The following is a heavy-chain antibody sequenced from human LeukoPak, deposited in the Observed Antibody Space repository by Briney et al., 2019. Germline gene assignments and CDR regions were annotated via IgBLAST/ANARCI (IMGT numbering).Heavy chain of an antibody. Sequence: PGGSLRLSCAASGFTFDDYAMHWVRHAPGKGLEWVSGISWNSGSIGYADSVKGRFTISRDNSKNTLYLQMNSLRAEDTAVYYCARAPWIQLWIIDYWGQGTLVTVSS. V-gene: IGHV3-9*01. CDR3: ARAPWIQLWIIDY. CDR1: GFTFDDYA. CDR2: ISWNSGSI. J-gene: IGHJ4*02. D-gene: IGHD5-18*01.